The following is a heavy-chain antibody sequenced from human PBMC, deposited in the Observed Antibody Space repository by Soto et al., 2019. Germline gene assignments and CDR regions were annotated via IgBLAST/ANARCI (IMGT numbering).Heavy chain of an antibody. Sequence: GGSLRLSCAASGFTFSSYAMSWVRQAPGKGLEWVSAISGSGGSTYYADSVKGRFTISRDNSKNTLYLQMNSLRAEDTAVYYCAKDWIEQLAQYGYFDYWGQGTLVTVSS. J-gene: IGHJ4*02. CDR2: ISGSGGST. CDR3: AKDWIEQLAQYGYFDY. V-gene: IGHV3-23*01. D-gene: IGHD6-13*01. CDR1: GFTFSSYA.